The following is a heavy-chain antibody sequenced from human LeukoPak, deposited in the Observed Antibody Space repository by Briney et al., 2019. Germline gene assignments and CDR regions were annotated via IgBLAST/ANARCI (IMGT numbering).Heavy chain of an antibody. V-gene: IGHV1-8*01. CDR3: ARGGWATVTTKSAEYFQH. CDR1: GYTFTSYD. Sequence: ASVKVSCKASGYTFTSYDINWVRQATGQGLEWMGWMNPNSGNTGYAQKFQGRVTTTRNTSISTAYMELSSLRSEDTAVYYCARGGWATVTTKSAEYFQHWGQGTLVTVSS. CDR2: MNPNSGNT. J-gene: IGHJ1*01. D-gene: IGHD4-17*01.